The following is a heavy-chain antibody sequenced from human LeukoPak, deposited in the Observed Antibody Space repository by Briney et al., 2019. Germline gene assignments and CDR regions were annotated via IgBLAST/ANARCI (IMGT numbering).Heavy chain of an antibody. D-gene: IGHD3-10*02. Sequence: GGSLRLSCAASGFTFSSYEMNWVRQAPGKGLEWVSYISSSGSTIYYADSVRGRFTISRDNAKNSLYLQMNSLRAEDTAVYYCAELGITMIGGVWGEGTTVTISS. CDR3: AELGITMIGGV. J-gene: IGHJ6*04. V-gene: IGHV3-48*03. CDR2: ISSSGSTI. CDR1: GFTFSSYE.